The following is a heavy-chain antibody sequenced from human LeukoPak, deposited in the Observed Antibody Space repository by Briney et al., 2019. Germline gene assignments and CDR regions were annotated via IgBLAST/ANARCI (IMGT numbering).Heavy chain of an antibody. J-gene: IGHJ4*02. CDR2: IIGSGGSS. Sequence: GGSLRLSCAASGFTFSNYAMSWVRQAPGKGLEWASSIIGSGGSSYYSDSVKGRFTISRDNAKNSLYLQMNSLRAEDTAVYYCARYPGIAVAGGRNFDYWGQGTLVTVSS. CDR1: GFTFSNYA. V-gene: IGHV3-23*01. D-gene: IGHD6-19*01. CDR3: ARYPGIAVAGGRNFDY.